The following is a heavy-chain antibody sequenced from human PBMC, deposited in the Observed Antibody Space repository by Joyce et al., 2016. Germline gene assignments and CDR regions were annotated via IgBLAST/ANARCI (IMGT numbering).Heavy chain of an antibody. J-gene: IGHJ4*02. CDR1: GFIFSNYG. V-gene: IGHV3-48*02. CDR2: INSDGSNR. Sequence: EVQLVESGGGLVQPGASLRLSCAASGFIFSNYGMTWVRQAPGKGLEWVSHINSDGSNRLYADSVRGRFTISRDNAQNSVYLHMNSLRDEDAALYYCARDEDGDYDFDYWGQGTLVAVSS. D-gene: IGHD4-17*01. CDR3: ARDEDGDYDFDY.